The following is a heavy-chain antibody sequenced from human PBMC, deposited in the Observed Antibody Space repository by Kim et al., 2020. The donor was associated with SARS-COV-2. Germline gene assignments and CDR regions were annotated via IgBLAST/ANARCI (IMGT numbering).Heavy chain of an antibody. CDR3: ARFGDGGNHLAY. CDR1: GFTFTTYT. CDR2: ISSSGRFK. D-gene: IGHD3-16*01. J-gene: IGHJ4*02. V-gene: IGHV3-21*03. Sequence: GGSLRLSCAASGFTFTTYTINWLRQAPGKGLEWVSSISSSGRFKQYADSVKGRFSISRDNAMESVFLQMDSLRAEDTAVYYCARFGDGGNHLAYWGQGAQVPVSS.